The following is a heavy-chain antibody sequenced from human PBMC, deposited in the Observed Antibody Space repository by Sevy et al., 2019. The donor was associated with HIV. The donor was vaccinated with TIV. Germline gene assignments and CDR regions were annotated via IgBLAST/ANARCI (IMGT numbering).Heavy chain of an antibody. J-gene: IGHJ4*02. CDR2: ISSSGSTI. V-gene: IGHV3-11*01. Sequence: GGSLRLSCAASGFTFSDYYMSWIRQAPGKGLEWVSYISSSGSTIYYADSVKGRFTISRDNAKNSLYLLMNSLRAEDTAVYYCARGVDCSSTSCLSSLAPRTSYYFDYWGQGALVTVSS. D-gene: IGHD2-2*01. CDR1: GFTFSDYY. CDR3: ARGVDCSSTSCLSSLAPRTSYYFDY.